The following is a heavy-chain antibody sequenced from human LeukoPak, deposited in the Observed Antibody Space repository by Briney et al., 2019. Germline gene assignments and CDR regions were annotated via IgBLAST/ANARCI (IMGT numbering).Heavy chain of an antibody. J-gene: IGHJ6*02. CDR3: ARGYYAYSKVVAATGNRYYYYGMDV. CDR2: IIPIFGTA. Sequence: SVKVSCKASGGTFSSYAISWVRQAPGQGLEWMGGIIPIFGTANYAQKFQGRVTITADESTSTAYMELSSLRSEDTAVYYCARGYYAYSKVVAATGNRYYYYGMDVWGQGTTVTVSS. V-gene: IGHV1-69*01. CDR1: GGTFSSYA. D-gene: IGHD2-15*01.